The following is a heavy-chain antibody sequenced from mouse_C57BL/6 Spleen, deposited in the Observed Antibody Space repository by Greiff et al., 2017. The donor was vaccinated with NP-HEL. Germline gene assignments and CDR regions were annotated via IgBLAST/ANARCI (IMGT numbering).Heavy chain of an antibody. Sequence: VQLQQPGAELVRPGSSVKLSCKASGYTFTSYWMDWVKQRPGQGLEWIGNIYPSDSETHYNQKFKDKATLTVDKSSSTAYMQLSSLTSEDSAVYYCARGIYSNYRWYFDYWGQGTTLTVSS. CDR2: IYPSDSET. D-gene: IGHD2-5*01. V-gene: IGHV1-61*01. CDR3: ARGIYSNYRWYFDY. J-gene: IGHJ2*01. CDR1: GYTFTSYW.